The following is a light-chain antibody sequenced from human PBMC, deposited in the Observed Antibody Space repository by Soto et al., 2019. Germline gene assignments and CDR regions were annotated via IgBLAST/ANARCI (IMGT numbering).Light chain of an antibody. CDR3: QSYDNYNVV. J-gene: IGLJ2*01. Sequence: FMLTQTHSVSESPGKTVTISCTRSSGNIASKYVQWYQQRPGSAPSTVIYEYYERPSGVPDRFSGAIDSSSNSASLTISGLKTEDEADYYCQSYDNYNVVFGGGTKVTVL. CDR2: EYY. CDR1: SGNIASKY. V-gene: IGLV6-57*04.